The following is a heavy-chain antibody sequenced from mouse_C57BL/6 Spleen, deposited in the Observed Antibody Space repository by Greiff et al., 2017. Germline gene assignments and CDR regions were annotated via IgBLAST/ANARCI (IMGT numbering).Heavy chain of an antibody. Sequence: QVQLQQSGAELVRPGASVTLSCKASGYTFTDYEMPWVKQTPVHGLEWIGAIDPETGGTAYNQKFKGKAILTADKSSSTAYMELRSLTSEDSAVYYCTPGFITTVVATGFDYWGQGTTLTVSS. J-gene: IGHJ2*01. D-gene: IGHD1-1*01. CDR2: IDPETGGT. CDR1: GYTFTDYE. CDR3: TPGFITTVVATGFDY. V-gene: IGHV1-15*01.